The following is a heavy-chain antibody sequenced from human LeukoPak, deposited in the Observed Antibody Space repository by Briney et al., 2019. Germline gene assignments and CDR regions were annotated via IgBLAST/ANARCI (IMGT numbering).Heavy chain of an antibody. CDR1: GFTFSSYW. CDR2: IRTDGSST. V-gene: IGHV3-74*01. J-gene: IGHJ3*02. Sequence: GGSLRLSCAASGFTFSSYWMHWVRQAPGKGLLWVSRIRTDGSSTTYADSVKGRFTISRDNAKNTLYLHMNSLRAEDTAVYYCARDESLAFDIWGQGTMVTVSS. CDR3: ARDESLAFDI.